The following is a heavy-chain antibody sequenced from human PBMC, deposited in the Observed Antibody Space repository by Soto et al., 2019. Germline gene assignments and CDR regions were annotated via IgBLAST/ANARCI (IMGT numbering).Heavy chain of an antibody. J-gene: IGHJ3*02. CDR2: ISAYNGNT. CDR1: GYTFTSYG. D-gene: IGHD6-13*01. V-gene: IGHV1-18*01. Sequence: QVQLVQSGAEVKKPGGSVKVSCKASGYTFTSYGISWVRQAPGQGLEWMGWISAYNGNTNYAQKLQGRVTMTTDTSTSTAYRELRSLRSDDTAVYYCAREGYSSSWYGEGDAFDIWGQGTMVTVSS. CDR3: AREGYSSSWYGEGDAFDI.